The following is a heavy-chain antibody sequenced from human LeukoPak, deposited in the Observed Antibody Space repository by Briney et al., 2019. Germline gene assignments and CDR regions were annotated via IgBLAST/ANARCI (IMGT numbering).Heavy chain of an antibody. CDR1: GYTFTSCA. Sequence: APEKVSCKASGYTFTSCAMHWVRQAPGQRLEWMGWINVRNGNTKYTQKFQGRVTITRDTSASTAYMELSSLRSEDTAVYYCARDVGATVYYYYGMDVWGQGTTSPSP. J-gene: IGHJ6*02. CDR3: ARDVGATVYYYYGMDV. CDR2: INVRNGNT. D-gene: IGHD1-26*01. V-gene: IGHV1-3*01.